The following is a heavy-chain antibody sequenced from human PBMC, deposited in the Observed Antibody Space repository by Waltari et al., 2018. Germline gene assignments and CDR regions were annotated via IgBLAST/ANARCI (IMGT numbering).Heavy chain of an antibody. CDR3: AREIAAAGTGYDY. D-gene: IGHD6-13*01. CDR2: INPNSGGT. J-gene: IGHJ4*02. V-gene: IGHV1-2*06. Sequence: QLQLVQSGAEVKKPGASVRVSCKASGYTFTGYYLHWVRQAPGQGLEWMGRINPNSGGTNYAKKLQGRVTMTRDTSISTAYMELSRLRSDDTAVYYCAREIAAAGTGYDYWGQGTLVTVSS. CDR1: GYTFTGYY.